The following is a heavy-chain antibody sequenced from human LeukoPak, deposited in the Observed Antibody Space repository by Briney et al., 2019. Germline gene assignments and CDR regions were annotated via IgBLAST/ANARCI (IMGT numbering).Heavy chain of an antibody. CDR2: INPGGGSA. J-gene: IGHJ6*02. CDR3: ARTYYDLLTDYYLGEYYSYYGMDV. Sequence: ASVKVSCKASGYIFTSYHMHWVRQAPGQGLEWMGIINPGGGSATYAQKFQGRVTMTGDTSTSTVYMELSSLRFEDTAVYYCARTYYDLLTDYYLGEYYSYYGMDVWGQGTTVTVSS. D-gene: IGHD3-9*01. V-gene: IGHV1-46*01. CDR1: GYIFTSYH.